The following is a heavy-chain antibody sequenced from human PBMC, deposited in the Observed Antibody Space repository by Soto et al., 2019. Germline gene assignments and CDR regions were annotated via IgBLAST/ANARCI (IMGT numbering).Heavy chain of an antibody. CDR2: IIPIFGTA. V-gene: IGHV1-69*01. CDR3: ARGFEYSSSSALDY. CDR1: GGTFSSYA. Sequence: QVQLVQSGAEVKKPGSSVKVSCKACGGTFSSYAISWVRQAPGQGLEWMGGIIPIFGTANYAQKFEGRVTITADESTSTAYMELSSLRSEDTAVYYCARGFEYSSSSALDYWGQGTLVTVSS. D-gene: IGHD6-6*01. J-gene: IGHJ4*02.